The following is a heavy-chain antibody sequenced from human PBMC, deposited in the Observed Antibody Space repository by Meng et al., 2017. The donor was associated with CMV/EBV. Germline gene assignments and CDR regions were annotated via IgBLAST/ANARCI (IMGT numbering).Heavy chain of an antibody. CDR1: GFTFSSYS. CDR2: IKSGGDTK. J-gene: IGHJ5*02. Sequence: GGSLRLSCAASGFTFSSYSMNWVRQAPGKGLEWVSYIKSGGDTKHYADSVKGRFTISRDNAENSLYLQMNSLRAEDTAVYYCARDTDSRRWSGYYGWFDPWGQGTLVTVSS. D-gene: IGHD3-3*01. CDR3: ARDTDSRRWSGYYGWFDP. V-gene: IGHV3-48*04.